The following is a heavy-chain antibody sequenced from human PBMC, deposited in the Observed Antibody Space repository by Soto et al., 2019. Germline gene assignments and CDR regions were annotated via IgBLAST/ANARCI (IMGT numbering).Heavy chain of an antibody. J-gene: IGHJ4*01. CDR2: IKFDGSER. V-gene: IGHV3-7*01. CDR3: AIDSGYGSESSVTHYLDY. D-gene: IGHD3-10*01. Sequence: EVQLVESGGGLVQPGGSLRLSCEASGFTFGVYWMSWVRQALGKGLEWVGTIKFDGSERKYVDSVRGRFTMSRGNGKNSLYLHMDSLRAEDTSVYYCAIDSGYGSESSVTHYLDYWGHGTLVTVSP. CDR1: GFTFGVYW.